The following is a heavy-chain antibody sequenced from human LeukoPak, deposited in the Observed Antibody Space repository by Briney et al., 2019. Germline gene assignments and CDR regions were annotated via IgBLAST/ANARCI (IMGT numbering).Heavy chain of an antibody. CDR1: GFTFSSYS. CDR2: ISGSGGST. CDR3: ARDSYYDFSAGLDY. V-gene: IGHV3-23*01. Sequence: GGSLRLSCAASGFTFSSYSMNWVRQAPGKGLEWVSAISGSGGSTYYADSVKGRFTISRDNSKNTLYLQMNSLRAEDTAVYYCARDSYYDFSAGLDYWGQGTLVTVSS. D-gene: IGHD3-3*01. J-gene: IGHJ4*02.